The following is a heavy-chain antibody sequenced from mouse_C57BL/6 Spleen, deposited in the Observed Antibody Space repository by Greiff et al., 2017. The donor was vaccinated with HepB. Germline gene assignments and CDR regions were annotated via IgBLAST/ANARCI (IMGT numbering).Heavy chain of an antibody. J-gene: IGHJ2*01. V-gene: IGHV1-52*01. CDR3: ARRDYDGYSDY. Sequence: QVQLQQPGAELVRPGSSVKLSCKASGYTFTSYWMHWVKQRPIQGLEWIGNIDPSDSETHYNQKFKDKATLTVDKSSITAYMQLSSLASEDSAVYYCARRDYDGYSDYWGQGTTLTVSS. CDR2: IDPSDSET. CDR1: GYTFTSYW. D-gene: IGHD2-3*01.